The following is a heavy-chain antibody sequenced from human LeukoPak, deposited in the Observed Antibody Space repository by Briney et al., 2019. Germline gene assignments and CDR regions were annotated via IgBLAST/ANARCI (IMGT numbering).Heavy chain of an antibody. CDR1: GYTFTGYY. J-gene: IGHJ4*02. D-gene: IGHD6-13*01. CDR2: INPNSGGT. V-gene: IGHV1-2*02. CDR3: AKGGVLGIAAADLDY. Sequence: ASVKVSCKASGYTFTGYYMHWVRQAPGQGLEWMGWINPNSGGTNYAQKFQGRVTMTRDTSISTAYMELSRLRSDDTAVYYCAKGGVLGIAAADLDYWGQGTLVTVSS.